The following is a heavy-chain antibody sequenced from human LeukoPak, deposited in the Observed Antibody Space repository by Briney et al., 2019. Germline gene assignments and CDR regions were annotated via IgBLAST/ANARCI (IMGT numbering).Heavy chain of an antibody. CDR1: GFTVSSNY. CDR2: IYSGGST. D-gene: IGHD6-13*01. Sequence: PGGSLRLSCAASGFTVSSNYMSWFRQAPGKGLEWVSVIYSGGSTYYADSVKGRFTISRDNSKNTLYLQMNSLRAEDTAVYYCARGYSSSWGYGMDVWGQGTTVTVSS. CDR3: ARGYSSSWGYGMDV. V-gene: IGHV3-53*01. J-gene: IGHJ6*02.